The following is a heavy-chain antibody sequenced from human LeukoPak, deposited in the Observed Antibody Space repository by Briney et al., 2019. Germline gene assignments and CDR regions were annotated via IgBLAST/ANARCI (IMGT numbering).Heavy chain of an antibody. D-gene: IGHD2-15*01. V-gene: IGHV4-39*07. Sequence: SETLSLTCTVSGGSISSSSHYGGWIRQPPGKGLEWIGTIYYSGSTYYNPSLKSRVTISVDTSKNQFSLKLSSVTAADTAVYYCARVLGYCSGGSCYGYFDYWGQGTLVTVSS. CDR2: IYYSGST. CDR1: GGSISSSSHY. J-gene: IGHJ4*02. CDR3: ARVLGYCSGGSCYGYFDY.